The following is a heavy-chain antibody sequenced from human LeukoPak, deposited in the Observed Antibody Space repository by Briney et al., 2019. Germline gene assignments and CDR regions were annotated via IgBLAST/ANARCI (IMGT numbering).Heavy chain of an antibody. Sequence: SETLSLTCTVSGGSISSYYWSWIRQPPGKGLEWIGYIYYSGNTNYNPSLKGRVTISVDTSKNQFSLKLSSVTAADTAVYYCARHLGYCSSTSCYAWFDPWGQGTLVTISS. V-gene: IGHV4-59*08. J-gene: IGHJ5*02. CDR3: ARHLGYCSSTSCYAWFDP. CDR1: GGSISSYY. CDR2: IYYSGNT. D-gene: IGHD2-2*01.